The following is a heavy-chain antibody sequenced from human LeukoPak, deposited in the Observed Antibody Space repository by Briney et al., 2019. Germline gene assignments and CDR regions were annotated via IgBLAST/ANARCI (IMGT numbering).Heavy chain of an antibody. D-gene: IGHD4-11*01. V-gene: IGHV3-30*18. J-gene: IGHJ6*02. CDR1: GFTFSSYG. CDR2: ISHGGSNK. CDR3: ANDYSNYYSYGMDV. Sequence: PGGSLRLSCAASGFTFSSYGMHWVRQAPGKGLEWVAVISHGGSNKDYSDSVKGRFTISRDNSKNTLYLQMNSLRAEDTAVYYCANDYSNYYSYGMDVWGQGTTVTVSS.